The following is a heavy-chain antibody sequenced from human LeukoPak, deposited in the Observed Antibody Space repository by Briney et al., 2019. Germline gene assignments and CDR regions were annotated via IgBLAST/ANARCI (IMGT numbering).Heavy chain of an antibody. CDR3: ARVAEGFWSGSGWFDP. V-gene: IGHV4-59*12. J-gene: IGHJ5*02. CDR2: IYHSGST. D-gene: IGHD3-3*01. Sequence: SETLSLTCTVSGGSISNYYWSWIRQPPGKGLEWIGYIYHSGSTYYNPSLKSRVTISVDRSKNQFSLKLSSVTAADTAVYYCARVAEGFWSGSGWFDPWGQGTLVTVSS. CDR1: GGSISNYY.